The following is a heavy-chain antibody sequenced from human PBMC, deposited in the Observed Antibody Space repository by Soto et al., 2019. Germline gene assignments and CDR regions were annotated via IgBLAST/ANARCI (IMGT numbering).Heavy chain of an antibody. J-gene: IGHJ1*01. CDR1: GYTFSTSG. CDR2: IRPDNGNR. V-gene: IGHV1-18*01. Sequence: ASVKVSCKISGYTFSTSGISWVRQAPGQGLEWVGWIRPDNGNRKSAQRLQGRVTLTTDTSASTAYMELRSLTSDDTAMYYCASDTESNRYNDWGQGTLVTVSS. CDR3: ASDTESNRYND. D-gene: IGHD1-20*01.